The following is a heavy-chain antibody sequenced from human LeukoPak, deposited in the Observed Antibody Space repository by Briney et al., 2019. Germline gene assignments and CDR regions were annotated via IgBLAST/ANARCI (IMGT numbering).Heavy chain of an antibody. CDR2: ISWNSGSI. CDR1: GFTFDDYA. V-gene: IGHV3-9*01. J-gene: IGHJ4*02. CDR3: AKEAPTAGGFDY. D-gene: IGHD4-17*01. Sequence: HPGRSLRLSCAASGFTFDDYAMHWVRQAPGKGLEWVSGISWNSGSIGYADSVKGRFTISRDNAKNSLYLQMNSLRAEDTALYYCAKEAPTAGGFDYWGQGTLVTVSS.